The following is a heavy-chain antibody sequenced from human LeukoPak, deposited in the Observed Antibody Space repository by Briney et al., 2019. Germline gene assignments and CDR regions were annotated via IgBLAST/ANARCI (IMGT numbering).Heavy chain of an antibody. CDR3: AKRIAVACRAAGEYFDY. V-gene: IGHV3-23*01. D-gene: IGHD6-19*01. J-gene: IGHJ4*02. Sequence: GGSLRLSCAASGFTFSSYAMSWDRQAPGKGLEWVSAISGSGGSTYYADSVKGRFTISRDNSKNTLYLQMNSLRAEDTAVYYCAKRIAVACRAAGEYFDYWGQGTLVTVSS. CDR1: GFTFSSYA. CDR2: ISGSGGST.